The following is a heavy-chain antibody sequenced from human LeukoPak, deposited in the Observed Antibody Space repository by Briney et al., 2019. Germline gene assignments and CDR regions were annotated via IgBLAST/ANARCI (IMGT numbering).Heavy chain of an antibody. Sequence: GGSLRLSCAASGFTFSSYWMSWVRQAPGKGLEWVANIKQDGNEKYYVDSVKGRFTISRDNAKNSLYLQMNSLRAEDTAVYYCAREDLSLTGSLEDWGQGTLVTVSS. CDR3: AREDLSLTGSLED. CDR1: GFTFSSYW. V-gene: IGHV3-7*03. J-gene: IGHJ4*02. D-gene: IGHD1-14*01. CDR2: IKQDGNEK.